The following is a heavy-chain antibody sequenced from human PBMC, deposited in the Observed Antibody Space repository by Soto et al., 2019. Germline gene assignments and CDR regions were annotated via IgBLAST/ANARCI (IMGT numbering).Heavy chain of an antibody. CDR3: ASGEFEYYYYYGMDV. Sequence: SVKVSCKASGGTFSSYAISWVRQAPGQGLEWMGGIIPIFGTANYAQKFQGRVTITADESTSTAYMELSSLRSEDTAVYYCASGEFEYYYYYGMDVWGQGTKVTVSS. CDR2: IIPIFGTA. CDR1: GGTFSSYA. D-gene: IGHD3-10*01. V-gene: IGHV1-69*13. J-gene: IGHJ6*02.